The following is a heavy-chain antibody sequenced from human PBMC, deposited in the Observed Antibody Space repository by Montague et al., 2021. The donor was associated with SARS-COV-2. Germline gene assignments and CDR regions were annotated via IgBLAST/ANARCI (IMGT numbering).Heavy chain of an antibody. CDR1: GFTFSSYW. CDR2: IDQHGSEK. J-gene: IGHJ4*02. Sequence: SLRLSCAASGFTFSSYWMSWVRQAPGKGLEWVANIDQHGSEKYYXDSVNGQFTISRDNARNSLYLQMNSLRVDDTAAYYCAISTTAATGAVGYWGQGTLVIVSS. D-gene: IGHD2-2*01. CDR3: AISTTAATGAVGY. V-gene: IGHV3-7*01.